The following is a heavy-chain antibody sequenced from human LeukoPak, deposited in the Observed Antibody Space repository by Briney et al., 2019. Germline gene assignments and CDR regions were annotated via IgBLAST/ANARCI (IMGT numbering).Heavy chain of an antibody. CDR3: ARHLIYGGTHFDY. Sequence: GASLKISCKGSGSSFISYWIGWVRQMPGKGLEWMGIIYPGDSDTRYSPSFQGQVTISADKSISTAYLQWSSLKASDTVMYYCARHLIYGGTHFDYWGQGTLVTVSS. D-gene: IGHD4-23*01. V-gene: IGHV5-51*01. CDR1: GSSFISYW. CDR2: IYPGDSDT. J-gene: IGHJ4*02.